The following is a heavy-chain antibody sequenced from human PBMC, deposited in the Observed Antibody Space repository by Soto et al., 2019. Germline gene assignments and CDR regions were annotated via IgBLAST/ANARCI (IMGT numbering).Heavy chain of an antibody. CDR3: AREEHYDSSGYLDY. CDR2: ISYDGSNK. J-gene: IGHJ4*02. D-gene: IGHD3-22*01. V-gene: IGHV3-30-3*01. CDR1: GFTFSSYA. Sequence: PGGSLRLSCAASGFTFSSYAMHWVRQAPGKGLEWVAVISYDGSNKYYADSVKGRFTISRDNSKNTLYLQMNSLRAEDTAVYYCAREEHYDSSGYLDYWGQGTLGTVAS.